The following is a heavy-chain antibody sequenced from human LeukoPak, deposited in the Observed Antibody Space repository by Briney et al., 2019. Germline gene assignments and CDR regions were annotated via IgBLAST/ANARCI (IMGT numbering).Heavy chain of an antibody. J-gene: IGHJ3*02. Sequence: SETLSLTCTVSGGSISSYYWSWIRQPPGKGLEWIGYIYYSGSANYNPSLKSRVTISVDTSKNQFSLKLSSVTAADTAVYYCARSPSREWLVDGGAFDIWGQGTMVTVSS. CDR3: ARSPSREWLVDGGAFDI. CDR1: GGSISSYY. V-gene: IGHV4-59*01. D-gene: IGHD6-19*01. CDR2: IYYSGSA.